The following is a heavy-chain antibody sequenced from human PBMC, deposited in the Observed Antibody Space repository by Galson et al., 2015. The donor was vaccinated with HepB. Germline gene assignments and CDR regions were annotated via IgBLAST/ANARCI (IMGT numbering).Heavy chain of an antibody. CDR3: ARYQVRWFGSDEGGMDV. D-gene: IGHD3-10*01. CDR1: GFTFSRYW. J-gene: IGHJ6*02. Sequence: SLRLSCAASGFTFSRYWMHWVRQAPGKGLVWVSRINSDGRSPSYADSVKGRFTISRNNATNTMYPQMNRLRAYDTAVYYCARYQVRWFGSDEGGMDVWGEGTLVTVSS. CDR2: INSDGRSP. V-gene: IGHV3-74*01.